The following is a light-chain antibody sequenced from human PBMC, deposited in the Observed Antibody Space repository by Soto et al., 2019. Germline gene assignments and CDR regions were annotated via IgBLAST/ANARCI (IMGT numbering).Light chain of an antibody. CDR3: QKYNSAPRT. V-gene: IGKV1-27*01. J-gene: IGKJ1*01. CDR1: QGISSY. Sequence: IRLTQSASSLSASVGDRVTITWGASQGISSYLAWYQQKTGKVPKVLIYAASTLQSGVPSRFSGSGYGTDFNLTISSLQPEDVATYYCQKYNSAPRTFGQGTKVDIK. CDR2: AAS.